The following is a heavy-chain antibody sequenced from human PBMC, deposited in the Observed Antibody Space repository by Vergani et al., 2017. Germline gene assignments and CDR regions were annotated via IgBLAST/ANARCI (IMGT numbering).Heavy chain of an antibody. Sequence: QVQLQQWGAGLLKPSETLSLTCAVYGGSFSGYYCNWIRQPPGKGLEWIGEINHSGSTNYNPSLKSRGTISVDTSKNQFSLKLSSVTAADPAVYYCARQYYYYYYMDVWGKGTTVTVSS. CDR3: ARQYYYYYYMDV. J-gene: IGHJ6*03. CDR2: INHSGST. CDR1: GGSFSGYY. V-gene: IGHV4-34*01.